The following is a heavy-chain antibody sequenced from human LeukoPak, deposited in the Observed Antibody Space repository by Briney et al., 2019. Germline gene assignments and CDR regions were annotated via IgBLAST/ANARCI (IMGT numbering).Heavy chain of an antibody. Sequence: GGSLRLSCAASGFTFSSYWMSWVRQAPGKGLEWVANIKQDGSEKYYVDSVKGRFTISRDNAKNSLYLQMNSLRAEDTAVYYCAGDKGVSSSWYRGDYYYYYYMDVWGKGTTVTVSS. D-gene: IGHD6-13*01. V-gene: IGHV3-7*01. CDR1: GFTFSSYW. CDR2: IKQDGSEK. CDR3: AGDKGVSSSWYRGDYYYYYYMDV. J-gene: IGHJ6*03.